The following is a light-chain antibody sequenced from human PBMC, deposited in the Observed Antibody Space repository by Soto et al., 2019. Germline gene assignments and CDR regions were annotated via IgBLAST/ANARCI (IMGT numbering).Light chain of an antibody. CDR1: QSLLHSNGYNY. Sequence: DIVMTQSPLSLPVTPGEPASISCRSSQSLLHSNGYNYLDWYLQKPGQSPQLLIYLGSNRASGVPERVSGSGSGTDFTLKISRVEAEDVGVYYCVQALQTPYTFGQGTKLEIK. J-gene: IGKJ2*01. V-gene: IGKV2-28*01. CDR3: VQALQTPYT. CDR2: LGS.